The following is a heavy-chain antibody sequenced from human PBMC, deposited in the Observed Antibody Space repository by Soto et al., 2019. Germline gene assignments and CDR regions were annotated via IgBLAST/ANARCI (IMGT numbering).Heavy chain of an antibody. D-gene: IGHD5-18*01. CDR3: ARHRGYSYGSLHYYGMDV. CDR2: IYPGDSDT. CDR1: GYSFTSYW. Sequence: GESLKISCKGSGYSFTSYWIGWVRQMPGKGLEWMGIIYPGDSDTRYSPSFQGQVTISADKSISTAYLQWSSLKASDTAMYYCARHRGYSYGSLHYYGMDVWGQGTTVTVSS. V-gene: IGHV5-51*01. J-gene: IGHJ6*02.